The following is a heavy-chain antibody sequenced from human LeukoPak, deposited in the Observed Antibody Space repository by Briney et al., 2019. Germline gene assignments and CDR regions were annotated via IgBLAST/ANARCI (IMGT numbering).Heavy chain of an antibody. CDR1: GGSISSYY. CDR3: ARHGMTVPAARDWYFDL. V-gene: IGHV4-59*08. CDR2: IYYSGST. D-gene: IGHD2-2*01. Sequence: SETLSLTCTVSGGSISSYYWSWIRQPPGKGLEWIGYIYYSGSTNYNPSLKSRVTLSVDTSKNQFSLKLSSVTAADTAVYYCARHGMTVPAARDWYFDLWGRGTLVTVSS. J-gene: IGHJ2*01.